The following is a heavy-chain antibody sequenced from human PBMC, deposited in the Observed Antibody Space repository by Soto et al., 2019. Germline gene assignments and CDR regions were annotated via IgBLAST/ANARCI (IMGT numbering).Heavy chain of an antibody. D-gene: IGHD4-17*01. Sequence: QVQLVESGGGVVQPGRSLRLSCAASGFTCSSYGMHWVRQAPGKGLEWVAVISYDGSNKYYADSVKGRFTISRDNSKNTLYLQMNSLRAEDTAVYYCAKGGFEYGDYHDYWGQGTLVTVSS. V-gene: IGHV3-30*18. J-gene: IGHJ4*02. CDR3: AKGGFEYGDYHDY. CDR2: ISYDGSNK. CDR1: GFTCSSYG.